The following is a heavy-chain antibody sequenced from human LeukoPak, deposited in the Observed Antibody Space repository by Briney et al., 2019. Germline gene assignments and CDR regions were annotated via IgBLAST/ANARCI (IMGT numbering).Heavy chain of an antibody. CDR3: ATSMVRGVPQIN. Sequence: ASVKVSCKASGYTFTGYYMHWVRQAPGQGLEWMGWINPSSGGTNYAQKFQGRVTMTRDTSISTAYMELSRLRSDDTAVYYCATSMVRGVPQINWGQGTLVTVSS. CDR2: INPSSGGT. V-gene: IGHV1-2*02. J-gene: IGHJ4*02. D-gene: IGHD3-10*01. CDR1: GYTFTGYY.